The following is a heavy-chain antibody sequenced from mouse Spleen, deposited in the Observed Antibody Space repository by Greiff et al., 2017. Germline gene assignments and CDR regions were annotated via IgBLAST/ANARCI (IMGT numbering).Heavy chain of an antibody. CDR2: ISSGSSTI. J-gene: IGHJ3*01. CDR1: GFTFSDYG. D-gene: IGHD2-4*01. V-gene: IGHV5-17*01. CDR3: ARNGYYDYDVWFAY. Sequence: EVKLVESGGGLVKPGGSLKLSCAASGFTFSDYGMHWVRQAPEKGLEWVAYISSGSSTIYYADTVKGRFTISRDNAKNTLFLQMTSLRSEDTAMYYCARNGYYDYDVWFAYWGQGTLVTVSA.